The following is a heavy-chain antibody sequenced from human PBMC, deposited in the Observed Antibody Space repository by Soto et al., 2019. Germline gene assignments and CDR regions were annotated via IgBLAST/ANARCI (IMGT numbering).Heavy chain of an antibody. CDR3: ARVNSSSNNWVGFDY. Sequence: QVQLVQSGAEVKKPGASVKVSCKASGYTFTNYYMHWVRQAPGQGLEWMGIINPNGGSTDYAQKFQGRVTLTRDTSTSTVYMELSSLRSDDTAVYYCARVNSSSNNWVGFDYWGQGTLVTVSS. CDR1: GYTFTNYY. D-gene: IGHD1-1*01. J-gene: IGHJ4*02. CDR2: INPNGGST. V-gene: IGHV1-46*01.